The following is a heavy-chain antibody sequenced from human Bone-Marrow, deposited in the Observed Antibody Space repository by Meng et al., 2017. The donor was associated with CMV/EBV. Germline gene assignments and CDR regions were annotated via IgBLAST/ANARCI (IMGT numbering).Heavy chain of an antibody. CDR1: FSLSTSGVG. CDR2: IYWNDDK. V-gene: IGHV2-5*01. CDR3: AHHYYDSSGYSVSLEY. Sequence: FSLSTSGVGVGWIRQPPRKALEWLALIYWNDDKRYSPSLKSRLTITKDTSKNQVVLTMTNMDPVDTATYYCAHHYYDSSGYSVSLEYWGQGTLVTVSS. D-gene: IGHD3-22*01. J-gene: IGHJ4*02.